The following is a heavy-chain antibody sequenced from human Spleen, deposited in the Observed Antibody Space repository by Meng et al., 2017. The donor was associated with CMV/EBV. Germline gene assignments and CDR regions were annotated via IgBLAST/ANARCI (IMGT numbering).Heavy chain of an antibody. D-gene: IGHD6-19*01. Sequence: GGFLRLSCAASGFTFSSYWMHWVRQAPGKGLVWVSRINSDGSSTSYADSVKGRFTISRDNAKNTLYLQMNSLRAEDTAVYYCAREGYSSGWYFDPWGQGTLVTVSS. CDR1: GFTFSSYW. CDR2: INSDGSST. V-gene: IGHV3-74*01. CDR3: AREGYSSGWYFDP. J-gene: IGHJ5*02.